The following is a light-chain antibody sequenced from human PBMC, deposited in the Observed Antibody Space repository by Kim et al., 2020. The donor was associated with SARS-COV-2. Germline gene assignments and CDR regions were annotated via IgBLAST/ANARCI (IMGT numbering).Light chain of an antibody. CDR3: QLWDSSSDQWI. Sequence: APGKTARIACGGNNIGTKSVHWYQQKPGQAPLLVIFYDSDRPSGIPERFSGSNSGNTATLTISGVEAGDEADYFCQLWDSSSDQWIFGGGTQLTVL. CDR2: YDS. V-gene: IGLV3-21*01. J-gene: IGLJ2*01. CDR1: NIGTKS.